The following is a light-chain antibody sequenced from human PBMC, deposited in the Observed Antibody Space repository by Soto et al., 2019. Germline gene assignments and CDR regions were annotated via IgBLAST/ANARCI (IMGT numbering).Light chain of an antibody. CDR2: GAS. CDR3: QHYNTWPWT. V-gene: IGKV3-15*01. Sequence: EIVLTQSPATLSLSPGERATLSCRASHSVSSSLAWYQQKPGQAPRLLISGASTRAAGIPDRFSGSGSGTELTLTISSLQSEDFAVYYCQHYNTWPWTCGQGTKVDIK. CDR1: HSVSSS. J-gene: IGKJ1*01.